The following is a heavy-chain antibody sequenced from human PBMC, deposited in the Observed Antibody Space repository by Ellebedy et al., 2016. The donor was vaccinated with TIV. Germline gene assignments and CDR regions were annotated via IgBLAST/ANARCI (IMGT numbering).Heavy chain of an antibody. Sequence: GESLKISCAASGFIFSNFAMGWVRQSPGKGLEGVSGLYGSGRGIFYSDSVEGRFTISRDTSKKTLYLQMNSLRAEDTAIYYCAKGRGGGSDSSAPRYYFDYWGLGTLVTVSS. CDR2: LYGSGRGI. V-gene: IGHV3-23*01. CDR3: AKGRGGGSDSSAPRYYFDY. CDR1: GFIFSNFA. J-gene: IGHJ4*02. D-gene: IGHD3-22*01.